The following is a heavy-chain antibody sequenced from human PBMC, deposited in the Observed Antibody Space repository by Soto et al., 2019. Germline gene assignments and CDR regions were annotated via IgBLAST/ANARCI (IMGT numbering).Heavy chain of an antibody. Sequence: EVQLLESGGGLVQPGGSLRLSCGVSGFTFNDFEMNWVRQAPGKGPEWLAYIDGSGATKKYADSVRGRFTISWDNPNRSLFLQMSSLSAADTAIYYCARGFGRYNYGGDGTLLSVSS. CDR3: ARGFGRYNY. D-gene: IGHD1-20*01. J-gene: IGHJ4*01. CDR2: IDGSGATK. V-gene: IGHV3-48*03. CDR1: GFTFNDFE.